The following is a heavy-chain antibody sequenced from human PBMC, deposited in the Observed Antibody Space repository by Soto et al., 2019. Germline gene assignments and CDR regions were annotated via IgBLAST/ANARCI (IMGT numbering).Heavy chain of an antibody. V-gene: IGHV1-69*13. CDR3: ARVMFCGGDCSPELFDP. Sequence: SVKVSCKASGGTFSSYAISWVRQAPGQGLEWMGGIIPIFGTANYAQKFQGRVTITADESTSTAYMELSSLRSEDTAVYYCARVMFCGGDCSPELFDPWGRGSLVTVSS. CDR1: GGTFSSYA. CDR2: IIPIFGTA. J-gene: IGHJ5*02. D-gene: IGHD2-21*02.